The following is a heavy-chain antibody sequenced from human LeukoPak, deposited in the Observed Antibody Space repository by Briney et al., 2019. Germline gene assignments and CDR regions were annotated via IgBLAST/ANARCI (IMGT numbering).Heavy chain of an antibody. Sequence: KPSETLSLTCTVSGGSISSYYWSWIRQPPGKALEWLALIDWDDDKYYSTSLKTRLTISKDTSKNQVVLTLTNVDPVDTATYYCARIRGSYSDYWSQGTLVTVSS. CDR3: ARIRGSYSDY. V-gene: IGHV2-70*18. CDR2: IDWDDDK. D-gene: IGHD3-16*01. J-gene: IGHJ4*02. CDR1: GGSISSYY.